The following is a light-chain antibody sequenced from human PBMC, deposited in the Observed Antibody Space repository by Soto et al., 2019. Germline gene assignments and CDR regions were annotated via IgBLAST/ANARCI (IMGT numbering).Light chain of an antibody. CDR2: DNN. V-gene: IGLV1-47*02. J-gene: IGLJ2*01. CDR1: SSNIGNNN. CDR3: ATGDGILGVVV. Sequence: QSVLTQPPSASGTPGQRVTISCSGSSSNIGNNNVYWYQQFPGTAPKRLIYDNNQRPSGVPDRFSGSKSGTSASLAISGLRSGDGGDYYCATGDGILGVVVFAGGTKLPAL.